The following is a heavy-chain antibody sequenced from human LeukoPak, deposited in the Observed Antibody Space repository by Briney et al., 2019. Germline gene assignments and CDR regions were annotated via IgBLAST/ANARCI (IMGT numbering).Heavy chain of an antibody. CDR1: RFTFSAYA. Sequence: GGSLRLSCAASRFTFSAYAMHWVRQAPGKGLEWVVVISYDGSKKYYADSVEGRFTISRDNSKNTLYLQMNSLRAEDTAVYYCAKGYGDYRNYYYGMDVWGQGTTVTVSS. J-gene: IGHJ6*02. D-gene: IGHD4-17*01. CDR3: AKGYGDYRNYYYGMDV. V-gene: IGHV3-30-3*01. CDR2: ISYDGSKK.